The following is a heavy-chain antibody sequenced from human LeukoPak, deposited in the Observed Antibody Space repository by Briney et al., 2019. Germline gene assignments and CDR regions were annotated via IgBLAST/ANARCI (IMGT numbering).Heavy chain of an antibody. J-gene: IGHJ6*02. CDR2: MNPNSGNT. CDR1: GYTFTGYY. Sequence: ASVKVSCKASGYTFTGYYMHWVRQATGQGLEWMGWMNPNSGNTGYAQKFQGRVTMTRNTSISTAYMELSSLRSEDTAVYYCACAVGADTLDIWGQGTTVTVSS. CDR3: ACAVGADTLDI. D-gene: IGHD1-26*01. V-gene: IGHV1-8*02.